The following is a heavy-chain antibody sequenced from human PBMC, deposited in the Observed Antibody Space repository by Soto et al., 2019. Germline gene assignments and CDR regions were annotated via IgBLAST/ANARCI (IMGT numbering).Heavy chain of an antibody. CDR1: GGSVSSTNL. Sequence: QVQLQESGPGLVEPSGTLSLTCAVSGGSVSSTNLWSWVRQPPGKGLEWIGEFYHSGSTYYNPSLKSRVTISVDKSKNQFSLRLSSVTAAYTAVYCCARDRAVSARGSFDYWGQGTLVTVSS. CDR2: FYHSGST. V-gene: IGHV4-4*01. CDR3: ARDRAVSARGSFDY. J-gene: IGHJ4*02. D-gene: IGHD6-19*01.